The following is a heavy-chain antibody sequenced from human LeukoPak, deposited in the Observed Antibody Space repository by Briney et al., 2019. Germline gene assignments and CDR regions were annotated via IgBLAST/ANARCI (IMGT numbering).Heavy chain of an antibody. CDR2: INPNSGGT. D-gene: IGHD2-2*01. V-gene: IGHV1-2*02. Sequence: ASVKVSCKASGYTFTGYYMHWVRQAPGQGLEWMGWINPNSGGTNYAQKFQGRVTMTRDTSISTAYMELSRLRSDDTAVYYCARDIPDDCSSTSCQGDYWGQGTLVTVSS. CDR1: GYTFTGYY. J-gene: IGHJ4*02. CDR3: ARDIPDDCSSTSCQGDY.